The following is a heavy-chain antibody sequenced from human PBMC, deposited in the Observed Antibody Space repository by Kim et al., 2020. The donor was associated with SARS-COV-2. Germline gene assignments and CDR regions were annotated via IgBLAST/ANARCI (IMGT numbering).Heavy chain of an antibody. D-gene: IGHD3-22*01. CDR1: GYTFTTYA. CDR3: ARDGGTDYYDNPFDY. Sequence: VSVKVSCKASGYTFTTYAMHWVRQAPGQRLECMGWINAASGNTKYSQKFQDRVTITRDTSANTAYMELSSLRSEDTAVYYCARDGGTDYYDNPFDYWGQG. V-gene: IGHV1-3*01. CDR2: INAASGNT. J-gene: IGHJ4*02.